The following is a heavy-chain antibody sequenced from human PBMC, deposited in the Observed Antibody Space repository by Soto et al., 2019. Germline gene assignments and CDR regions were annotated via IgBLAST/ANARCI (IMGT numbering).Heavy chain of an antibody. CDR2: ITDTGGDA. Sequence: EVQLLESGGDLIQPGVSLRLSGVASGITVGSRAMSWVRQAPGEGMEWVSTITDTGGDATYADSVRGLFTISGDKSKKTLYLQLSSLRADDSAVYFCARGSKDSYPGSRIFDFWGRGTLVTVSS. V-gene: IGHV3-23*01. D-gene: IGHD3-10*01. J-gene: IGHJ4*02. CDR3: ARGSKDSYPGSRIFDF. CDR1: GITVGSRA.